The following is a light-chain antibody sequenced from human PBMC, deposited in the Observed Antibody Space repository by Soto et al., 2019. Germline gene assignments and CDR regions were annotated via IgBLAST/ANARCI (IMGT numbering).Light chain of an antibody. J-gene: IGLJ2*01. CDR2: EVS. CDR1: SSDVGGYNY. Sequence: QSALTQPASVSGFPGQSITISCTGTSSDVGGYNYVSWYQQYPGKAPQVMIYEVSNRPSGVSNRFSGSKSGNTASLTISGLQAEDEADYHCTSYTSSSTVVFGGGTKLTVL. CDR3: TSYTSSSTVV. V-gene: IGLV2-14*01.